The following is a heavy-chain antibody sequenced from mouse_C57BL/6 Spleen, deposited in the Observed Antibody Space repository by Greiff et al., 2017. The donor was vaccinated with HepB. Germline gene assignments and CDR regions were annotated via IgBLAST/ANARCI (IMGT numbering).Heavy chain of an antibody. V-gene: IGHV3-6*01. J-gene: IGHJ2*01. CDR2: ISYDGSN. Sequence: EVKLQESGPGLVKPSQSLSLTCSVTGYSITSGYYWNWIRQFPGNKLEWMGYISYDGSNNYNPSLKNRISITRDTSKNQFFLKLNSVTTEDTATYYCARDSSYGNYGGYYFDYWGQGTTLTVSS. CDR1: GYSITSGYY. CDR3: ARDSSYGNYGGYYFDY. D-gene: IGHD2-10*01.